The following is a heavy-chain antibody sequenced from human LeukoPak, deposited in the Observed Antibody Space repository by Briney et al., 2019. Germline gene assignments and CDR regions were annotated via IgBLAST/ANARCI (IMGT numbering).Heavy chain of an antibody. CDR2: IIPIFGTA. Sequence: SVKVSCKASGGTFSSYAISWVRQAPGQGLEWMGGIIPIFGTANYAQKFQGRVTITADESTSTAYMELRSLRSEDTAVYYCARKTTVTTFFDYWGQGTLVTVSS. D-gene: IGHD4-17*01. V-gene: IGHV1-69*01. J-gene: IGHJ4*02. CDR1: GGTFSSYA. CDR3: ARKTTVTTFFDY.